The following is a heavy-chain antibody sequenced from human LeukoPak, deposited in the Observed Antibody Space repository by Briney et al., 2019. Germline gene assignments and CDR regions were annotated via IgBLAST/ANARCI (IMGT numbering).Heavy chain of an antibody. V-gene: IGHV3-23*01. CDR3: AKSSGYYPYYFDY. D-gene: IGHD3-22*01. CDR2: ISGSGGST. CDR1: GFTFSSYE. Sequence: GGSLRLSCAASGFTFSSYEMNWVRQAPGKGLEWVSAISGSGGSTYYADSVKGRFTISRDNSRHTLYLQMNSLRAEDTALYYCAKSSGYYPYYFDYWGQGTLVTVSS. J-gene: IGHJ4*02.